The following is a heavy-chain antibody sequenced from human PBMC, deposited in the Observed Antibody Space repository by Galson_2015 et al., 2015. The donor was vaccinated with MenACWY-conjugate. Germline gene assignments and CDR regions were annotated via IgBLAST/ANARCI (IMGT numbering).Heavy chain of an antibody. CDR2: IGTVGDV. V-gene: IGHV3-13*04. CDR1: GFTFSNND. Sequence: SLRLAGAASGFTFSNNDMHWVRQVAGEGLEWVSAIGTVGDVYYATSVKGRFTISREDAQNSLNLHMNSLRDGDTGVYSCIRGSRRRGGLDWYFDLWGRGTLVTVSS. CDR3: IRGSRRRGGLDWYFDL. J-gene: IGHJ2*01.